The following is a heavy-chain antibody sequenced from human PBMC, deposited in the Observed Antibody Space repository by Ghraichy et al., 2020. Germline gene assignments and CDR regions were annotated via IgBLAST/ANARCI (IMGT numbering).Heavy chain of an antibody. CDR1: GGSVSSDSYY. Sequence: SETLSLTCTVSGGSVSSDSYYWGWIRQTPGKGLEWIASIYYNGYTYYNPSLKSRVTISVDMSKNQFALKLSSVTAADTAVYYCASSSLGVVINMYYFDYWGQGTLVTVSS. CDR2: IYYNGYT. J-gene: IGHJ4*02. D-gene: IGHD3-22*01. CDR3: ASSSLGVVINMYYFDY. V-gene: IGHV4-39*01.